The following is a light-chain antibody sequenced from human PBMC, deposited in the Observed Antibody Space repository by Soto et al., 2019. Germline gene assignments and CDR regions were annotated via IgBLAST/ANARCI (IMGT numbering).Light chain of an antibody. Sequence: EIVMTQSPATLSVSPGDGATLSCRASQSVDSNLAWYQQKPGQTPRLLMYGASTRPTGIPARFSGSGSGTEFTLTISSLQSEDFAVYFCQQYDNWPYTFGQGTKLEIK. CDR2: GAS. J-gene: IGKJ2*01. CDR1: QSVDSN. CDR3: QQYDNWPYT. V-gene: IGKV3D-15*01.